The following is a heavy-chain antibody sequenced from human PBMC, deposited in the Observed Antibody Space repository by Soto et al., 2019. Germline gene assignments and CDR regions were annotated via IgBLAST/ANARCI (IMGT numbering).Heavy chain of an antibody. CDR1: DVSISSGDYY. D-gene: IGHD6-19*01. CDR2: INHSGST. CDR3: AGGQWLVAPPPKIYDNYYYGMDV. J-gene: IGHJ6*02. V-gene: IGHV4-39*07. Sequence: PSETLSLTCTVSDVSISSGDYYWSWIRQPPGKGLEWIGEINHSGSTNYNPSLKSRVTISVDTSKNQFSLKLSSVTAADTAVYYCAGGQWLVAPPPKIYDNYYYGMDVWGQGTTVTVSS.